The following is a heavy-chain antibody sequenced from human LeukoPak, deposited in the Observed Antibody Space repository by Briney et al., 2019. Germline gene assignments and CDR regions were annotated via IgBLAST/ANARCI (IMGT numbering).Heavy chain of an antibody. J-gene: IGHJ4*02. D-gene: IGHD3-22*01. CDR1: RFTFSSYW. CDR3: ARGGYYDSRGYYADY. CDR2: INEDGSQK. Sequence: QSGGSLRLSCAASRFTFSSYWMSWVHQAPGKGLEWVANINEDGSQKYYVDSVKGRFTISRDNAKHSLYLQMNSLRAEDTAVYYCARGGYYDSRGYYADYWGQGTLVTVSS. V-gene: IGHV3-7*04.